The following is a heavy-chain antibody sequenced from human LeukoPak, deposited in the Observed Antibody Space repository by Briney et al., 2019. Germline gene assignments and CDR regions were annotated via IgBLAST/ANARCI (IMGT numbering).Heavy chain of an antibody. J-gene: IGHJ6*02. CDR3: ARERYSYVYYYGMDV. V-gene: IGHV4-59*12. Sequence: SETLSLTCTVSGGSISSYYWSWIRQPPGKGLEWIGYIYYSGSTNYNPSLKSRVTISVDTSKNQFSLKLSSVTAADTAVYYCARERYSYVYYYGMDVWGQGTTVTVSS. D-gene: IGHD5-18*01. CDR1: GGSISSYY. CDR2: IYYSGST.